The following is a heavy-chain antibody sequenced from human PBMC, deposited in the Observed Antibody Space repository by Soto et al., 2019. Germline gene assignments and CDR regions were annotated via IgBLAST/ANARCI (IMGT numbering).Heavy chain of an antibody. Sequence: GGSLRLSCAASGFTFSSYSMNWVRQAPGKGLEWVSSISSSSSYIYYADSVKGRFTISRDNAKNSLYLQMNSLRAEDTAVYYCAREIHGYSSGWYYYYYGMDVGGQGTPVTVYS. CDR3: AREIHGYSSGWYYYYYGMDV. D-gene: IGHD6-19*01. CDR2: ISSSSSYI. CDR1: GFTFSSYS. J-gene: IGHJ6*02. V-gene: IGHV3-21*01.